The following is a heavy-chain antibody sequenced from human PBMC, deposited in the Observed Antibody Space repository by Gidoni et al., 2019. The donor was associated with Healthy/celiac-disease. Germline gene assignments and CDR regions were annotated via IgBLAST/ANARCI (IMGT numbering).Heavy chain of an antibody. D-gene: IGHD3-3*01. Sequence: EVQLLESGGGLVQPGGSLRLSCAASGFTFSSYAMSWVRQAPGKGLEWVSAISGSGGSTYYADSVKGRFTISRDNSKNTLYLQMNSLRAEDTAVYYCAKGGFTRFLEWLQKYNWFDPWGQGTLVTVSS. J-gene: IGHJ5*02. CDR2: ISGSGGST. CDR1: GFTFSSYA. CDR3: AKGGFTRFLEWLQKYNWFDP. V-gene: IGHV3-23*01.